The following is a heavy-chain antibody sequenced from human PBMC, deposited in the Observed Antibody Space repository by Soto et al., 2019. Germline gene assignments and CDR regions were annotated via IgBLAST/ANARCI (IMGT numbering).Heavy chain of an antibody. J-gene: IGHJ4*02. Sequence: SETLSLTCAVYGGSFSGYYWSWIRQPPGKGLEWIGEINHSGSTNYNPSLKSRVTISVDTSKNQFSLKLSSVTAADTAVYYCARGAVTTPNFEYWGQGTLVTVSS. CDR1: GGSFSGYY. V-gene: IGHV4-34*01. CDR2: INHSGST. CDR3: ARGAVTTPNFEY. D-gene: IGHD4-4*01.